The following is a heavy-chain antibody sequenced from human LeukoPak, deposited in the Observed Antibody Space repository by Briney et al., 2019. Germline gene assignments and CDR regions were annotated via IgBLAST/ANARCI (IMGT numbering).Heavy chain of an antibody. CDR3: ARGPVVATAPLDY. V-gene: IGHV1-69*04. D-gene: IGHD5-12*01. J-gene: IGHJ4*02. CDR2: IIPILGIA. Sequence: SVKVSCKASGGTFSSYAISWVRQAPGQGLEWMGRIIPILGIANYAQKFQGRVTITADKSTSTAYMELSNLRSEDTAVYYCARGPVVATAPLDYWGQGTLVTVSS. CDR1: GGTFSSYA.